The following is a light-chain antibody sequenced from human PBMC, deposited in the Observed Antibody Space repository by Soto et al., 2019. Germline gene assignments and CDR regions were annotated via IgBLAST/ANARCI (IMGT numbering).Light chain of an antibody. Sequence: QSVLTQPPSASGTPGQRVTISCSGSSSNVGGNPVNWYQHVPTTAPKLLIYTNTQRPSGVPDRFSCSKSGTSASLAISGLQSEDEADYYCASWDDSLNGPVFGTGTKLTVL. CDR1: SSNVGGNP. CDR3: ASWDDSLNGPV. J-gene: IGLJ1*01. V-gene: IGLV1-44*01. CDR2: TNT.